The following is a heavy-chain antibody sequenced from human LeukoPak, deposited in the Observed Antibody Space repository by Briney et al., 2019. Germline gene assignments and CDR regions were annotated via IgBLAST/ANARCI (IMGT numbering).Heavy chain of an antibody. CDR3: ARGHVYFDY. CDR1: GGSISSYY. J-gene: IGHJ4*01. D-gene: IGHD3-10*02. CDR2: MYTSGST. V-gene: IGHV4-4*07. Sequence: SETLSLTCTVSGGSISSYYWSWIPQPAGKGLEWIGRMYTSGSTNYNPSLTSRVTMSVDTSKNQFSLNLSSVTAADPAVDYCARGHVYFDYWGKGTPVTVSS.